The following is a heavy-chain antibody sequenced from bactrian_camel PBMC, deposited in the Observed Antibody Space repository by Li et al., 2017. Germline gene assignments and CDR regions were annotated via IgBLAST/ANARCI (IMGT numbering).Heavy chain of an antibody. CDR3: ATDVGLGWNMYNY. CDR1: GYTDSSYC. V-gene: IGHV3S9*01. Sequence: HVQLVESGGASVQAGGSLTLSCVTSGYTDSSYCMAWFRQVPGKERERVASSDSDGTTTVARSVEGRFTLSRDNAKNTLYLQMNSLLSEDTALYYCATDVGLGWNMYNYWGQGTQVTVS. D-gene: IGHD5*01. J-gene: IGHJ4*01. CDR2: SDSDGTT.